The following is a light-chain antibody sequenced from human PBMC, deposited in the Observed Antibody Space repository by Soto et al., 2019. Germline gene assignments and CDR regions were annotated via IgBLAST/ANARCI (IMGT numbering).Light chain of an antibody. CDR3: LQGYTTPPLT. Sequence: DIQMTQSPSSLSASVGDRVTITCRASQSISNYLSWYQHKPGIAPKLLIYAASTLQSGVPSRFSGSGSGTDFILTISSLQFEDFATYYCLQGYTTPPLTFGGGTKVEIK. V-gene: IGKV1-39*01. J-gene: IGKJ4*01. CDR2: AAS. CDR1: QSISNY.